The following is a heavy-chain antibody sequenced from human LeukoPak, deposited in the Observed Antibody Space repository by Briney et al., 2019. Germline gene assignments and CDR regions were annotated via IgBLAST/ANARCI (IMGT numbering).Heavy chain of an antibody. Sequence: SETLSLTCTVSGVSISSYYWSWIRQPPGKGLEWIGYTFYSGNTIYNPSLKSRVTISVDTSKNHFSLRLRSVTAADTAVYYCARLAAISGSDYPDDWGQGTLVTVSS. V-gene: IGHV4-59*08. CDR1: GVSISSYY. D-gene: IGHD1-26*01. CDR3: ARLAAISGSDYPDD. CDR2: TFYSGNT. J-gene: IGHJ4*02.